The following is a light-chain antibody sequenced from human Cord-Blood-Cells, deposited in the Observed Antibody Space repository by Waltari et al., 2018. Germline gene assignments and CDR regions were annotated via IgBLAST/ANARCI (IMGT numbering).Light chain of an antibody. CDR2: GAS. V-gene: IGKV3-15*01. CDR1: QSVSSN. Sequence: TLSCRASQSVSSNLAWYQQKPGQAPRLLIYGASTRATGIPARFSGSGSGTEFTLTISSLQSEDFAVYYCQQYNNWPPGVRGAFGQGTKVEIK. CDR3: QQYNNWPPGVRGA. J-gene: IGKJ1*01.